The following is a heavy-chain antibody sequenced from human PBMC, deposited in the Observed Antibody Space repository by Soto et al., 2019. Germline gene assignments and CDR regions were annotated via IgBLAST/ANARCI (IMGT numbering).Heavy chain of an antibody. V-gene: IGHV1-8*01. D-gene: IGHD3-10*01. CDR3: ARGEKVTMVRGVTKAKPSYYYYYYMDV. CDR1: GYTFTSYD. J-gene: IGHJ6*03. CDR2: MNPNSGNT. Sequence: ASVKVSCKASGYTFTSYDINWVRQATGQGLEWMGWMNPNSGNTGYAQKFQGRVTMTRNTSISTAYMELSSLRSEDTAVYYCARGEKVTMVRGVTKAKPSYYYYYYMDVWGKGTTVTVSS.